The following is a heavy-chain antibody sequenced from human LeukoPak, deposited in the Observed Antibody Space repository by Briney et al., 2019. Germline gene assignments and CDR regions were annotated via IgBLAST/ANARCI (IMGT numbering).Heavy chain of an antibody. CDR2: IYYSGST. CDR1: GGSFSGYY. V-gene: IGHV4-34*01. D-gene: IGHD4-17*01. CDR3: ARQMSTTVTDY. Sequence: SETLSLTCAVYGGSFSGYYWSWIRQPPGKGLEWIGSIYYSGSTYYNPSLKSRVTISVDTSKNQFSLKLSSVTAADTAVYYCARQMSTTVTDYWGQGTLVTVSS. J-gene: IGHJ4*02.